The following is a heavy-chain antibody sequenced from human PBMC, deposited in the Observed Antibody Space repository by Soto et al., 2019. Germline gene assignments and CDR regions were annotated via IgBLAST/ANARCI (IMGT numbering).Heavy chain of an antibody. D-gene: IGHD6-19*01. Sequence: QVPLVQSGAEVKKPGASVKVACKASGYTFTGYYMHWVRQAPGQGHEWMGWINPNSGGTNYAQKFEGRVTMTRDTTLGTAYMELSRLRSDDTAVYYCARVTLAVAGKGNWFDPWGQGTLVTVAS. CDR1: GYTFTGYY. CDR3: ARVTLAVAGKGNWFDP. CDR2: INPNSGGT. J-gene: IGHJ5*02. V-gene: IGHV1-2*02.